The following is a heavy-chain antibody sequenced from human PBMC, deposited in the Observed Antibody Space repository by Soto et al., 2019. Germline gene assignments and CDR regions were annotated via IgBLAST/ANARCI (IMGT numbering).Heavy chain of an antibody. CDR1: GYTFNNYC. CDR3: ARVAITLIRGLKVDFYSMDV. D-gene: IGHD3-10*01. V-gene: IGHV1-18*01. J-gene: IGHJ6*02. CDR2: ISVYNGNK. Sequence: ASVNVSCKSSGYTFNNYCITWVRQALGQGLECLGWISVYNGNKNYAKKVQGRVSMTADTSTSTAHMELRSLQSDDTAVYFCARVAITLIRGLKVDFYSMDVWGQGTTVTVSS.